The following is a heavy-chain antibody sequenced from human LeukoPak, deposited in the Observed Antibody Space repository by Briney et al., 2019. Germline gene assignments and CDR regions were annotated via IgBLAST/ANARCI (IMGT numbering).Heavy chain of an antibody. CDR1: GFTFSSYS. V-gene: IGHV3-48*04. J-gene: IGHJ4*02. CDR2: ISSSSSTI. D-gene: IGHD6-19*01. CDR3: ARDHVAGGVDY. Sequence: PGGSLRLSCAASGFTFSSYSMNWVRQAPGKGLEWVSYISSSSSTIYYADSVKGRFTISRDNAKNSLYLQMNSLRAEDTAVYYCARDHVAGGVDYWGQGTLVTVSS.